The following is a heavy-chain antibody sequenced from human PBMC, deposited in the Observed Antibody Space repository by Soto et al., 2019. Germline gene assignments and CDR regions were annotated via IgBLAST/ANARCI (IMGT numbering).Heavy chain of an antibody. J-gene: IGHJ4*02. V-gene: IGHV4-39*01. Sequence: SETLSLTXTVSGGSISSSSYYWGWIRQPPGKGLEWIGSIYYSGSTYYNPSLKSRVTISVDTSKNQFSLKLSSVTAADTAVYYCASLYYYDSSGNFDYWGQGTLVTVSS. CDR2: IYYSGST. D-gene: IGHD3-22*01. CDR1: GGSISSSSYY. CDR3: ASLYYYDSSGNFDY.